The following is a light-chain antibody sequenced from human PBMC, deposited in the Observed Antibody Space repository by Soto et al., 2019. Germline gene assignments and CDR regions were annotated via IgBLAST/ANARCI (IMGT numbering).Light chain of an antibody. V-gene: IGKV3-15*01. CDR1: QSVSSN. Sequence: EIVMTQSPATLSVSRGERATLSCMASQSVSSNLAWYQQKPGQAPRLLIYGASTRATGIPARFSGSGSGTEFTLTISSLQPEDVATYYCQKYDTARALTFGGGTKVDI. J-gene: IGKJ4*01. CDR2: GAS. CDR3: QKYDTARALT.